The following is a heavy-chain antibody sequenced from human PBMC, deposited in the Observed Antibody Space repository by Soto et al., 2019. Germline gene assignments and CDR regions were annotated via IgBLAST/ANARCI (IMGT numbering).Heavy chain of an antibody. J-gene: IGHJ4*02. CDR1: GFTFSSYG. V-gene: IGHV3-30*18. Sequence: GGSLRLSCAASGFTFSSYGMHWVRQAPGKGLEWVAVISYDGSNKYYADSVKGRFTISRDNSKNTLYLQMNSLRAEDTAVYYCAKEQIYLKQQLAHWGQGTLVTVSS. CDR2: ISYDGSNK. D-gene: IGHD6-13*01. CDR3: AKEQIYLKQQLAH.